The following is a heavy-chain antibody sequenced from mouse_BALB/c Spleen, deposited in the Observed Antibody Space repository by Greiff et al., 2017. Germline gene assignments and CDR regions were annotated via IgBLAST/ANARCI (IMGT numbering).Heavy chain of an antibody. J-gene: IGHJ4*01. CDR1: GYNFTSYW. Sequence: QVQLQQPGAELVKPGTSVKLSCKASGYNFTSYWINWVKLRPGQGLEWIGDIYPGSGSTSYNEKFKSKATLTVDTSSSTAYMQLSSLASEDSALYYCANGYYAMDYWGQGTSVTVSS. CDR2: IYPGSGST. CDR3: ANGYYAMDY. V-gene: IGHV1-55*01.